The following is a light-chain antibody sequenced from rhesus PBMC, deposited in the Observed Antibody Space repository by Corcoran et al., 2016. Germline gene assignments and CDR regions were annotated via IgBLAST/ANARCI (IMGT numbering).Light chain of an antibody. Sequence: DIQMTQSPSSLSASVGDRVTITCQASQDIISNLAWYHQKPGRAPKLLIYKTSTLQGGVPSRVSGIGSGTDFTLTISSLQPEDFGSYYWQHGYGPPYSFGQGTKVEIK. CDR3: QHGYGPPYS. CDR2: KTS. CDR1: QDIISN. J-gene: IGKJ2*01. V-gene: IGKV1-25*01.